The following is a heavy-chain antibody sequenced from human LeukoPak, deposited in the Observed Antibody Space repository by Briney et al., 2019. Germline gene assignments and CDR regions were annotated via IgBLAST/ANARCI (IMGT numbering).Heavy chain of an antibody. CDR1: GYIFTGYY. J-gene: IGHJ6*04. D-gene: IGHD5/OR15-5a*01. CDR2: INPNSGGT. CDR3: ARGVPNYYYYGMDV. Sequence: ASVKVSCKASGYIFTGYYMHWVRQAPGQGLEWMGWINPNSGGTNYAQKFQGWVTMTRDTSISTAYMELSRLRSDDTAVYYCARGVPNYYYYGMDVWGKGTTVTVSS. V-gene: IGHV1-2*04.